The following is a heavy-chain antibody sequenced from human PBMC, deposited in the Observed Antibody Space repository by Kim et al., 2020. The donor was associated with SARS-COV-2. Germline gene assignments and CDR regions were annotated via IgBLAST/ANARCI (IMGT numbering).Heavy chain of an antibody. Sequence: ASVKVSCKASGYTFTSYGINWVRQAPGQGLDWMGWINTDNADTNYAQKLQGRVTMATDTSTSTAYMELGSLRSDDTAVYYCARGTYYNGAWYFDLWGRGTLVTVSS. CDR3: ARGTYYNGAWYFDL. D-gene: IGHD3-10*01. CDR2: INTDNADT. J-gene: IGHJ2*01. V-gene: IGHV1-18*04. CDR1: GYTFTSYG.